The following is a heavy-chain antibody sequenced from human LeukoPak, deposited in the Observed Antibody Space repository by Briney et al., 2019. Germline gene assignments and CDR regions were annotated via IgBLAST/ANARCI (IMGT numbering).Heavy chain of an antibody. J-gene: IGHJ4*02. CDR2: IKDDGSEK. CDR3: EVVVTAIGDY. D-gene: IGHD2-21*02. CDR1: GFTFSNYW. V-gene: IGHV3-7*01. Sequence: GGSLRLSCAASGFTFSNYWMSWVRQAPGKGLEWVANIKDDGSEKYFVDSVKGRFTMSRDNAQDSFYLQMNNLRAEDTAVYYCEVVVTAIGDYWGQGTLVTVSS.